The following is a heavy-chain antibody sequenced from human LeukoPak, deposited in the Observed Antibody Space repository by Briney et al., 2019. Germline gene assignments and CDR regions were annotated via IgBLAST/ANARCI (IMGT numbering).Heavy chain of an antibody. CDR1: GGSISSSSYY. V-gene: IGHV4-39*01. Sequence: SETLSLTCTVSGGSISSSSYYWGWIRQPPGKGLEWIGSIYYSGSTYYNPSLKSRVTISVDTSKNQFSLKLSSVTAADTAVYYCAYGWYPYFDYWGQGTLVTVSS. J-gene: IGHJ4*02. CDR3: AYGWYPYFDY. CDR2: IYYSGST. D-gene: IGHD6-19*01.